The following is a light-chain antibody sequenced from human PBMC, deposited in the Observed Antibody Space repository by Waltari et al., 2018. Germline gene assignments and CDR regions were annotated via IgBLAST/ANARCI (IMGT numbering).Light chain of an antibody. CDR1: QDISNY. V-gene: IGKV1-33*01. Sequence: DIQMTQSPSSLSASVGDRVTITCQASQDISNYLTWYQQKPGKAPKLLIYDASKLETGVPSRFSGSGSGTDFTFTISSLQPEDIATYYCQQYDNLSFTFGPGTKVDIK. J-gene: IGKJ3*01. CDR2: DAS. CDR3: QQYDNLSFT.